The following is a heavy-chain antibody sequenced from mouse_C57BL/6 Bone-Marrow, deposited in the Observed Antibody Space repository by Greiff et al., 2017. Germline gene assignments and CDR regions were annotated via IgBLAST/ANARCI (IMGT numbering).Heavy chain of an antibody. J-gene: IGHJ4*01. CDR2: ISSGGSYT. Sequence: EVQVVESGGDLVKPGGSLKLSCAASGFTFSSYGMSWVRQTPDKRLEWVATISSGGSYTYYPDSVKGRFTISRDNAKNTLYLQMSSLKSEDTAMYYCARQRSCYAMDYWGQGTSVTVSS. CDR3: ARQRSCYAMDY. V-gene: IGHV5-6*01. CDR1: GFTFSSYG.